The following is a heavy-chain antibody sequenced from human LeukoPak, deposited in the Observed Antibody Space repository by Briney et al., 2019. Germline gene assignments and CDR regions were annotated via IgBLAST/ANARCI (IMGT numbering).Heavy chain of an antibody. V-gene: IGHV4-61*01. CDR1: GGSISSGSYY. J-gene: IGHJ3*02. CDR2: IYYSGST. D-gene: IGHD6-6*01. Sequence: SETLSPTCTVSGGSISSGSYYWGWIRQPPGKGLEWIGYIYYSGSTNYNPSLKSRVTISVDTSKNQFSLKLSSVTAADTAVYYCARQSIAARRAFDIWGQGTMVTVSS. CDR3: ARQSIAARRAFDI.